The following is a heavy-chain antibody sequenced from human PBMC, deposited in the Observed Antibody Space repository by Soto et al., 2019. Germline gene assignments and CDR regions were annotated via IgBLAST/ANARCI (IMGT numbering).Heavy chain of an antibody. CDR3: ARGWFGEFIADEYYGMDV. CDR1: GDSFSGKSAA. CDR2: TYYRSKWYN. D-gene: IGHD3-10*01. V-gene: IGHV6-1*01. J-gene: IGHJ6*02. Sequence: PSQTLSLTCAISGDSFSGKSAAWNWIRQSPSRGLEWLGRTYYRSKWYNDYAVSVKSRVTINPDTSKNQFSLQLNSVTPEDTAVYYCARGWFGEFIADEYYGMDVWGQGTTVTVPS.